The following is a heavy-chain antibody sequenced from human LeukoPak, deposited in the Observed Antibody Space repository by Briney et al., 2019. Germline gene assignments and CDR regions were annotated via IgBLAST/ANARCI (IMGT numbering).Heavy chain of an antibody. CDR2: ISYDGSNK. D-gene: IGHD3-9*01. J-gene: IGHJ4*02. Sequence: GGSLRLASAASGFTFSSYAIHWVRQAPGKGLEWVAVISYDGSNKYYAESVKGRFTISRDNSKNTLDLQMNSLRAEDTSVYYCARGPRVLRYFDWLSYFDYWGKGTLVTVSS. V-gene: IGHV3-30-3*01. CDR3: ARGPRVLRYFDWLSYFDY. CDR1: GFTFSSYA.